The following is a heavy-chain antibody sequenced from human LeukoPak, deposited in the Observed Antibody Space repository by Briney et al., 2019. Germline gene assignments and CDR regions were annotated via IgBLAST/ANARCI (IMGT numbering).Heavy chain of an antibody. CDR1: GYAFTSYH. CDR2: VIPSSGST. J-gene: IGHJ4*02. Sequence: ASVNVSCTASGYAFTSYHIHWMRQAPGQGLGWMGIVIPSSGSTTYAQKFQGRVTMTRDTSTSTVYMELSSLTSDDTAVYFCARSDYNDYRGLGFWGQGTLVTVSS. CDR3: ARSDYNDYRGLGF. V-gene: IGHV1-46*01. D-gene: IGHD4-11*01.